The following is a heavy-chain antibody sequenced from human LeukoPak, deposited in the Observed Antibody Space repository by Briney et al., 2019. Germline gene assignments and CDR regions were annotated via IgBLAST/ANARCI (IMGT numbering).Heavy chain of an antibody. CDR3: ARQIAVANYYYYYGMDV. CDR1: GFTFSSYW. V-gene: IGHV3-74*01. CDR2: INSDGSST. D-gene: IGHD6-19*01. Sequence: GGSLRLSCAASGFTFSSYWMPWVRQAPGKGLVWVSRINSDGSSTSYADSVKGRFTISRDNAKNTLYLQMNSLRAEDTAVYYCARQIAVANYYYYYGMDVWGQGTTVTVSS. J-gene: IGHJ6*02.